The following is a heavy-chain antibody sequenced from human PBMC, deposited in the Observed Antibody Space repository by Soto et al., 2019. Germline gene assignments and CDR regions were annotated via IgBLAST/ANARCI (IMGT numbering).Heavy chain of an antibody. Sequence: QVQIQQWGAGLLKPSENLSLTCDVYGASFNGYYWSWTRQPPGKGLEWIGEIDHRGNTNYKPSLMSRVTLSIDTSRMQFSLSVTSVTAADPAVYYCARGPSYSYGMDVWGQGTTVTVSS. J-gene: IGHJ6*02. CDR1: GASFNGYY. D-gene: IGHD1-26*01. CDR3: ARGPSYSYGMDV. V-gene: IGHV4-34*01. CDR2: IDHRGNT.